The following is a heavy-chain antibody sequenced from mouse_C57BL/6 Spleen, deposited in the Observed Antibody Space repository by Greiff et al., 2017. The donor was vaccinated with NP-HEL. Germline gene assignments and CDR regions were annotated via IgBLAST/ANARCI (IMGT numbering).Heavy chain of an antibody. Sequence: VQLKESGAELVRPGASVKLSCTASGFNIKDDYMHWVKQRPEQGLEWIGWIDPENGDTEYASKFQGKATITADTSSNTAYLQLSSLTSEDTAVYYCTTPWGFAYWGQGTLVTVSA. CDR2: IDPENGDT. CDR1: GFNIKDDY. J-gene: IGHJ3*01. CDR3: TTPWGFAY. V-gene: IGHV14-4*01.